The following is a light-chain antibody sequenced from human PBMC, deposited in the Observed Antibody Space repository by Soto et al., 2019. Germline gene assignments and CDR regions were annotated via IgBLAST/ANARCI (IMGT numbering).Light chain of an antibody. V-gene: IGLV2-14*03. CDR1: SSDVGNYDY. CDR3: TSHTTSSAVL. CDR2: EVS. J-gene: IGLJ2*01. Sequence: QSALTQPASVSGSPGQSITISCTGTSSDVGNYDYVSWYQQHPGKAPKLMIYEVSTRPSGVSIRFYGSKSGNAASLTISGLQAEDEADYYCTSHTTSSAVLFGGGTKVTVL.